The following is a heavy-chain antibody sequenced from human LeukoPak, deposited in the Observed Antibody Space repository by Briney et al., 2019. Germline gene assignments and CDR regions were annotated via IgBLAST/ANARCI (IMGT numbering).Heavy chain of an antibody. J-gene: IGHJ4*02. CDR1: GYTFTDYY. V-gene: IGHV1-2*02. CDR3: ARADGGPFDY. CDR2: IDPDSGGT. D-gene: IGHD4-23*01. Sequence: ASVKVSCKTSGYTFTDYYIHWVRQAPGQGLEWVASIDPDSGGTNYAQKFQGRVTMTRDTSISTAYMELSRLKSDDTAVYYCARADGGPFDYWGQGTLVTVSS.